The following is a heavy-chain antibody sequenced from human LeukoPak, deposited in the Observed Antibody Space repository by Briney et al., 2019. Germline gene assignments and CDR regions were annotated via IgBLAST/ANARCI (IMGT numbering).Heavy chain of an antibody. CDR1: GFSLSNARMG. V-gene: IGHV2-26*01. CDR2: IFSNDEK. CDR3: ARMATVPGPADY. Sequence: SGPTLVNPTETLTLTCTVSGFSLSNARMGVSWIRQPPGKALEWLAHIFSNDEKSYSTSLKGRLTISKDTSKSQVVLTMTNMDPVDTATYYCARMATVPGPADYWGQGTLVTVSS. D-gene: IGHD4-11*01. J-gene: IGHJ4*02.